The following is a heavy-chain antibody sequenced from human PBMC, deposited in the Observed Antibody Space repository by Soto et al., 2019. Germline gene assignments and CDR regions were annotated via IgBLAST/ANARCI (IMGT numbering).Heavy chain of an antibody. CDR3: ARDGAYDSSGYYPTDYYGMDV. CDR2: INHSGST. D-gene: IGHD3-22*01. V-gene: IGHV4-34*01. CDR1: GGSFSGYY. J-gene: IGHJ6*02. Sequence: SETLSLTCAVYGGSFSGYYWTWIRQPPGTGLEWIGEINHSGSTNYNPSLKSRVTISVDKSKNQFSLKLSSVTAADTAVYYCARDGAYDSSGYYPTDYYGMDVRGQGTTVTVSS.